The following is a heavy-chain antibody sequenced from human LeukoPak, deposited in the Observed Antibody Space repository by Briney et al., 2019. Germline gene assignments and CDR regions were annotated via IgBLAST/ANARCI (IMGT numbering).Heavy chain of an antibody. V-gene: IGHV3-7*01. D-gene: IGHD4-17*01. CDR1: GLTFSSCF. Sequence: GGSLRLSCAASGLTFSSCFMTWVRRTPGKGLEWVANIKPDGSEKYYMDSVKGRFTISRDNAKNSVYLQMNSLRAEDTAVYYCARDFPTDDDAFDIWGQGTMVTVSS. CDR3: ARDFPTDDDAFDI. J-gene: IGHJ3*02. CDR2: IKPDGSEK.